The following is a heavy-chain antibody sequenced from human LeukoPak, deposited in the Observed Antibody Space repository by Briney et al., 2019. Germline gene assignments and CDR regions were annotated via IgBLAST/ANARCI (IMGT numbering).Heavy chain of an antibody. CDR3: ARALKQQGSSAFDI. D-gene: IGHD6-13*01. CDR1: GYIFTDYY. Sequence: ASVKVSCKASGYIFTDYYMHWVRQAPGQELGWMGRINPNSGGTNYAQKFQGRVTMTRDTSISTAYMELSRLRSDDTAVYYCARALKQQGSSAFDIWGQGTMVTVSS. J-gene: IGHJ3*02. CDR2: INPNSGGT. V-gene: IGHV1-2*06.